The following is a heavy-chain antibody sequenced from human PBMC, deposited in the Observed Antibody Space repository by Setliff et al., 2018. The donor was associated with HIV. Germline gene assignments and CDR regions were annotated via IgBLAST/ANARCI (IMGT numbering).Heavy chain of an antibody. CDR3: ARDTAIGWYGESKMSDF. V-gene: IGHV1-2*02. J-gene: IGHJ4*02. CDR1: GYTFTGHF. D-gene: IGHD3-10*01. CDR2: INPNSGAT. Sequence: ASVKVSCKTAGYTFTGHFIHWMRQAPGQGLEWMGWINPNSGATDYAWRFEDRVTMTSDTSIRTAYMELSSLRSDDTAVYYCARDTAIGWYGESKMSDFWGQGTLVTVSS.